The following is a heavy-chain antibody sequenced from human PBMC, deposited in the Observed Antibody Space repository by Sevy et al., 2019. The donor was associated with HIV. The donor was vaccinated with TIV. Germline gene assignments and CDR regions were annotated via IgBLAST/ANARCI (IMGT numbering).Heavy chain of an antibody. CDR3: ARGKRRDGYYYSY. CDR1: GFTFNSYS. V-gene: IGHV3-48*02. J-gene: IGHJ4*02. Sequence: GGSLRLSCAASGFTFNSYSMNWVRQAPGKGLEWVSYISSSSSTIYYADSVKGRFTISRDNAKNSLYLQMNSLRDEDTAVYYCARGKRRDGYYYSYWGQGTLVTVSS. D-gene: IGHD5-12*01. CDR2: ISSSSSTI.